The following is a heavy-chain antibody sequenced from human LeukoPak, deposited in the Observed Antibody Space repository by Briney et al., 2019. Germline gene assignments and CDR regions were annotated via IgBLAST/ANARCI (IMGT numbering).Heavy chain of an antibody. CDR1: GYSFTSYW. CDR2: IYPGDSDT. D-gene: IGHD3-22*01. CDR3: ARGGYYDSSGYLIAFDY. Sequence: GESLKISYKGSGYSFTSYWIGWVRQMPGKGLEWMGIIYPGDSDTRYSPSFQGQVTISADKSISTAYLQWSSLKASDTAMYYCARGGYYDSSGYLIAFDYWGQGTLVTVSS. J-gene: IGHJ4*02. V-gene: IGHV5-51*01.